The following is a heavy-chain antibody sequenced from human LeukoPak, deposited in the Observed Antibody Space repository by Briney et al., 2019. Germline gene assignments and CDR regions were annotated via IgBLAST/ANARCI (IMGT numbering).Heavy chain of an antibody. J-gene: IGHJ6*03. CDR2: INPNSGGT. CDR3: ARDKTQSPLDYYYMDV. Sequence: ASVKVSCKASGYTFTRYYVHWVRQAPGQGLEWMGWINPNSGGTNYAQKFQGRVTMTRDTSISTAYMELSRLRSDDTAVYYCARDKTQSPLDYYYMDVWGKGTTVTVSS. CDR1: GYTFTRYY. D-gene: IGHD4-11*01. V-gene: IGHV1-2*02.